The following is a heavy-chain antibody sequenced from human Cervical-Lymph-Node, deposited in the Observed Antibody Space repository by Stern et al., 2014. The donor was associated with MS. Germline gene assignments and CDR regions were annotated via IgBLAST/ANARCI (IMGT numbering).Heavy chain of an antibody. CDR3: AKDSQSRTTYHYYGMDV. J-gene: IGHJ6*02. V-gene: IGHV3-30*18. CDR1: GFIFRTYG. CDR2: ISYDGNDK. Sequence: VQLVESGGGVVQTGRDLRLSCAASGFIFRTYGMHWVRPATGKGLERVAVISYDGNDKYSADSVKCRFTISRDNSKNTLYLQMNSLKTEDTAVYYCAKDSQSRTTYHYYGMDVWGQGTTVAVSS. D-gene: IGHD1-1*01.